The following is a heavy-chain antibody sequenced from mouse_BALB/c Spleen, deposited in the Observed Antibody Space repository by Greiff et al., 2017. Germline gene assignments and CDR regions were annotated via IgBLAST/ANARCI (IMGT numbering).Heavy chain of an antibody. D-gene: IGHD1-1*01. V-gene: IGHV3-1*02. CDR1: GYSITSGYS. CDR3: ARNYGSELGFAY. J-gene: IGHJ3*01. Sequence: VQLQQSGPELVKPSQSLSLTCTVTGYSITSGYSWHWIRQFPGNNLVWMGYIHYSGSTNYNPSLKSRISITRDTSKNQFFLQLNSVTTEDTSTYYCARNYGSELGFAYWGQGTLVTVSA. CDR2: IHYSGST.